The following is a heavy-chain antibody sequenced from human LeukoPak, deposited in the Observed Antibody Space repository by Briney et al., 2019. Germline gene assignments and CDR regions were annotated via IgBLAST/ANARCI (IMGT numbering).Heavy chain of an antibody. J-gene: IGHJ6*02. CDR3: ARERYSYEINYYGMDV. D-gene: IGHD5-18*01. CDR1: GFTVSSNY. Sequence: GGSLRLSCAASGFTVSSNYMSWVRQAPGKGLEWVSVIYSGGSTYYADSVKGRFTISRDNSKNTLYLQMNSLRAEDTAVYYCARERYSYEINYYGMDVWGQGTTVTVSS. CDR2: IYSGGST. V-gene: IGHV3-53*01.